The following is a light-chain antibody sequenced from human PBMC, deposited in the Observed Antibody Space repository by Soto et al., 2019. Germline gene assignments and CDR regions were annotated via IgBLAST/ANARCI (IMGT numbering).Light chain of an antibody. Sequence: DIVMTQSPDSLAVSLGERATINCKSNRTLFYPSNNKTYLAWYQQKAGQPPKLLIYWASMRESGVPDRFSGSGSGKDFTLTISSLQAEDVAIFYCQQYYNTPYTFGQGTKLEIK. J-gene: IGKJ2*01. CDR3: QQYYNTPYT. CDR1: RTLFYPSNNKTY. CDR2: WAS. V-gene: IGKV4-1*01.